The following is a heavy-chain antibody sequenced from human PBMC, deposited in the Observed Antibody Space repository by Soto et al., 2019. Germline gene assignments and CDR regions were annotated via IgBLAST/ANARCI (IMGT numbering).Heavy chain of an antibody. D-gene: IGHD2-15*01. CDR3: ARDLLPTIPYYYYGMDV. V-gene: IGHV3-30-3*01. CDR2: ISYDGSNK. J-gene: IGHJ6*02. Sequence: GGSLRLSCAASGFTFSSYAMHWVRQAPGKGLEWVAVISYDGSNKYYADSVKGRFTISRDNSKNTLYLQMNSLRAEDTAVYYCARDLLPTIPYYYYGMDVWGQGTTVTVSS. CDR1: GFTFSSYA.